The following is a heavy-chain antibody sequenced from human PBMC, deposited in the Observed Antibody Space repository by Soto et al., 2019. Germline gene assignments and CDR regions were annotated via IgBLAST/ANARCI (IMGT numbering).Heavy chain of an antibody. J-gene: IGHJ4*02. CDR1: GFTFSSYW. Sequence: GGSLRLSCAASGFTFSSYWMHWVRQAPGKGLVWVSRINSDGSSTSYADSVKGRFTISRDNAKNTLYLQMNSLRAEDTAVYYCARGSGGSYDMAFDYWGQGTLVTVSS. CDR2: INSDGSST. CDR3: ARGSGGSYDMAFDY. D-gene: IGHD1-26*01. V-gene: IGHV3-74*01.